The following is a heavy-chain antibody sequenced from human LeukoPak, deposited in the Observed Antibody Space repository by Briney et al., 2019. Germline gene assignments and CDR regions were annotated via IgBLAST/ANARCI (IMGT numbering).Heavy chain of an antibody. Sequence: GGTLRLSCAASGFTFSIYGMSWVRQAPGKGLEWVSAISGSGGSTYYADSVKGRFTISRDNSKNTLYLQMNSLRAEDTAVYYCAKTPKGWELTVFIDYWGQGTLVTVSS. CDR1: GFTFSIYG. V-gene: IGHV3-23*01. CDR2: ISGSGGST. J-gene: IGHJ4*02. D-gene: IGHD1-26*01. CDR3: AKTPKGWELTVFIDY.